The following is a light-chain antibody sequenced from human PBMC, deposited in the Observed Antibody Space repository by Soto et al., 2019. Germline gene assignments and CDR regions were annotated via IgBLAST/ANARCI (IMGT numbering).Light chain of an antibody. CDR3: HHYET. J-gene: IGKJ1*01. V-gene: IGKV3-20*01. Sequence: EIVLTQSPGTLSLSPGDRATLSCRASQSVSRSYLGWYQQKPGQAPRLLMYGASIRAAGVPDRFSGSGSVTEFTLTISRLEPEDFTVYYCHHYETFGQGTKVEIK. CDR2: GAS. CDR1: QSVSRSY.